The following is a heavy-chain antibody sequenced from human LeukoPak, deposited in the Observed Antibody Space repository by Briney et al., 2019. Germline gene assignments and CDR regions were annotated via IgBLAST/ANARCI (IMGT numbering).Heavy chain of an antibody. V-gene: IGHV4-59*12. D-gene: IGHD3-10*01. CDR1: GGSISSYY. J-gene: IGHJ4*02. CDR3: ARDQDYYGSGSYGPDY. CDR2: IYYSGST. Sequence: PSETLSLTCTISGGSISSYYWSWIRQPPGKGLEWIGYIYYSGSTNYNPSLKSRVTISVDTSKNQFSLKLSSVTAADTAVYYCARDQDYYGSGSYGPDYWGQGILDTVSS.